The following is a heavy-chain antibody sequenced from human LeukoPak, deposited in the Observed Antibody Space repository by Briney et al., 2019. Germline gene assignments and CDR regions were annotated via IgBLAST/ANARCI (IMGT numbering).Heavy chain of an antibody. Sequence: GDSLKISCKGSGYSCTNYWIGWVRQMPGKGLEWMGMIYPGDSDTRYSPSFPGQVTISADKSISTAHLQWSSLKASDTAMYYCARLGGTMTGNAFDIWGQGTMVMVST. CDR3: ARLGGTMTGNAFDI. D-gene: IGHD1-1*01. CDR1: GYSCTNYW. V-gene: IGHV5-51*01. J-gene: IGHJ3*02. CDR2: IYPGDSDT.